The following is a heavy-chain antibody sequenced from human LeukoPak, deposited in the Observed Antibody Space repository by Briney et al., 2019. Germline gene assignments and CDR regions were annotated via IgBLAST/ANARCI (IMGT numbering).Heavy chain of an antibody. Sequence: PGGSLRLSCAASGFTFSSYEMKWVRQAPGRGLEWVSSIRPGGDTSYYGDSVKGRFAISRDNSKNTVYLQMNNMRVDDTAIYYCARVAGWHWFDPWGQGTLVTVSS. J-gene: IGHJ5*02. V-gene: IGHV3-23*01. CDR1: GFTFSSYE. D-gene: IGHD6-19*01. CDR2: IRPGGDTS. CDR3: ARVAGWHWFDP.